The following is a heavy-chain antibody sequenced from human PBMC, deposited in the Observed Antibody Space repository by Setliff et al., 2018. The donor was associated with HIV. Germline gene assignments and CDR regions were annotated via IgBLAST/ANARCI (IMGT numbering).Heavy chain of an antibody. D-gene: IGHD3-22*01. V-gene: IGHV3-30*04. J-gene: IGHJ3*01. CDR3: AKDRFSDSSAPGDAFDV. CDR1: GYTFTSYA. CDR2: ISDDGSAK. Sequence: SCKASGYTFTSYAMHWVRQAPGKGPECVAVISDDGSAKYYGDSVEGRFTVSRDNSKNTLYLQLNSLRAEDTAVYYCAKDRFSDSSAPGDAFDVWGVGTLVTVSS.